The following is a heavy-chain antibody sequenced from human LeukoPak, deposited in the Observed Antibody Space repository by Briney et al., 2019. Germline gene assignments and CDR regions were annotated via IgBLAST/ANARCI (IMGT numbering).Heavy chain of an antibody. V-gene: IGHV1-2*02. Sequence: GASVKVSCKASGYTFSGFYIHWVRQAPGQGLEWMGWINPNSGGTNYAQKFQGRVTMTRDTSISTAYMELSRLRSDDTAVYYCARLTEAAAGTFDAFDIWGQGTMVTVSS. CDR1: GYTFSGFY. J-gene: IGHJ3*02. CDR3: ARLTEAAAGTFDAFDI. D-gene: IGHD6-13*01. CDR2: INPNSGGT.